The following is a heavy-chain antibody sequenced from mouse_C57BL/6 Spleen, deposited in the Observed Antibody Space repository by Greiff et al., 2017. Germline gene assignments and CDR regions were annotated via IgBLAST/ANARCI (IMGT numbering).Heavy chain of an antibody. V-gene: IGHV1-69*01. CDR1: GYTFTSYW. J-gene: IGHJ2*01. CDR3: ARSGGNFDY. D-gene: IGHD1-3*01. CDR2: IDPSDSYT. Sequence: QVQLQQPGAELVMPGASVKLSCKASGYTFTSYWMHWVKQRPGQGLEWIGEIDPSDSYTNYNQKFKGKSTLTVDKSSSTAYMQLSSLTSEASAVYYCARSGGNFDYWGQGTTLTVSS.